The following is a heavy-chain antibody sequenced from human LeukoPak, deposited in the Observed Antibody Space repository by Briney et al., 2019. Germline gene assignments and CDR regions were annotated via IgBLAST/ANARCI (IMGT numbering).Heavy chain of an antibody. V-gene: IGHV3-66*01. CDR2: IYRGGST. CDR3: ARASKGYDSSGYYYGY. Sequence: GGSLRLPCTASGFTVSTNYVSWVRQAPGKGLEWVSTIYRGGSTYYADSVKGRFTISRDNAKNTLYLQMNSLRAEDTAVYYCARASKGYDSSGYYYGYWGQGTLVTVSS. J-gene: IGHJ4*02. D-gene: IGHD3-22*01. CDR1: GFTVSTNY.